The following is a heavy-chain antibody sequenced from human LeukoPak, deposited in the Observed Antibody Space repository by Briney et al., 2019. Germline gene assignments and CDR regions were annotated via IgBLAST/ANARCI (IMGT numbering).Heavy chain of an antibody. Sequence: ETLSLTCAVYGGSFSGYYWSWFRQPPGKGLEWVANIKDDGSEKYYVDSVKGRFTISRDDAKNSLYLQMNSLRAEDTAVYYCARARDSSWDYWGQGTLVTVSS. CDR2: IKDDGSEK. V-gene: IGHV3-7*03. J-gene: IGHJ4*02. CDR3: ARARDSSWDY. CDR1: GGSFSGYY. D-gene: IGHD6-13*01.